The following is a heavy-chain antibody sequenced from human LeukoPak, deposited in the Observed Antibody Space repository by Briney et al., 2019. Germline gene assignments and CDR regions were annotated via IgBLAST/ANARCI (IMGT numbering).Heavy chain of an antibody. CDR1: GGSISSYY. J-gene: IGHJ6*03. V-gene: IGHV4-4*09. Sequence: SETLSLTCAVSGGSISSYYWSWIRQPPGKGLEWIGYIYTSGSTNYNPSLKSRVTISVDTSKNQFSLKLSSVTAADTAVYYCARHRRLVPAAYYYMDVWGKGTTVTVSS. CDR3: ARHRRLVPAAYYYMDV. D-gene: IGHD2-2*01. CDR2: IYTSGST.